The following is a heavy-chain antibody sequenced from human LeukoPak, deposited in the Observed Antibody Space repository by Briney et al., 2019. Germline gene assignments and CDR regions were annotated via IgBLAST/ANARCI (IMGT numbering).Heavy chain of an antibody. CDR1: GFTFSSYE. CDR3: AKGRGLAAADAFDI. D-gene: IGHD6-13*01. Sequence: PGGSLRLSCAASGFTFSSYEMNWVRQAPGKGLEWVSYISSSGSTIYYADSLKGRFTISRDNAKNSLYLQMNSLRAEDMALYYCAKGRGLAAADAFDIWGQGTMVTVSS. CDR2: ISSSGSTI. V-gene: IGHV3-48*03. J-gene: IGHJ3*02.